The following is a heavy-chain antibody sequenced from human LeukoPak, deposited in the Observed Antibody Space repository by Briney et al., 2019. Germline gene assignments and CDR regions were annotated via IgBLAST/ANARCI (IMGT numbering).Heavy chain of an antibody. CDR3: ARERARAAAIDY. CDR1: GFTFSSYG. D-gene: IGHD6-13*01. J-gene: IGHJ4*02. CDR2: IWYDGSNK. Sequence: GGSLRLSCAASGFTFSSYGMHWVRQAPGKGLEWVAVIWYDGSNKYYADSVKGRFTISRDNSKNTLYLQMNSLRAEDTAVYYCARERARAAAIDYWGQGTLVTVSS. V-gene: IGHV3-33*01.